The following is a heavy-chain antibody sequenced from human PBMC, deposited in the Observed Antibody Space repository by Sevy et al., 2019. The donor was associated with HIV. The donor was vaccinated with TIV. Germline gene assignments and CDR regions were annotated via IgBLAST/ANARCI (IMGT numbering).Heavy chain of an antibody. Sequence: SETLSLTCTVSGGSISSSSYYWGWIRQPPGKGLEWIGSIYYSGSTYYYPSLKSRVTISVDTSKNQFSLKLSSVTAADTAVYYCARRETIAARSTSDYWGQGTLVTVSS. V-gene: IGHV4-39*01. CDR2: IYYSGST. CDR1: GGSISSSSYY. CDR3: ARRETIAARSTSDY. D-gene: IGHD6-6*01. J-gene: IGHJ4*02.